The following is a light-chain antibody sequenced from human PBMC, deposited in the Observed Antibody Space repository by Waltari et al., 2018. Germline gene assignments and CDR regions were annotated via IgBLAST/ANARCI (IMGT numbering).Light chain of an antibody. CDR2: EVT. J-gene: IGLJ3*02. CDR3: TSYAGSDKLL. CDR1: SSDVGTYNF. Sequence: QSALTQPPSASGSPGQSVTISCTGSSSDVGTYNFVSWYQQHPGKAPKLMIYEVTKRPSGVPDRFSGSKAGNTASLSVSVLQAEDEADYYCTSYAGSDKLLFGGGTKLTVL. V-gene: IGLV2-8*01.